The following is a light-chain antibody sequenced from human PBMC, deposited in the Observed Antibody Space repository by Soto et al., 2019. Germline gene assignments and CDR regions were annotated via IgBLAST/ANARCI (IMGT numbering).Light chain of an antibody. CDR1: SSNIGAYYD. CDR3: QSYDISLSGSV. CDR2: GNT. Sequence: QSVLTQPPSVSGAPGQRVTISCTGSSSNIGAYYDVHWYQQLPGKAPKLLIYGNTNRPSGVPDRFSASKSGTTASLAITGLQAEDEGDYYCQSYDISLSGSVFGGGTQLTVL. V-gene: IGLV1-40*01. J-gene: IGLJ7*01.